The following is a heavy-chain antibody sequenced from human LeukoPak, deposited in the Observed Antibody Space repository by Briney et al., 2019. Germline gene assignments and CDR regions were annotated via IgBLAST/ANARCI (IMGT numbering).Heavy chain of an antibody. Sequence: SETLSLTSTVSGGSSCGWHWSWLPQPPGKGLEWIGYIYGSGYTNYNPSLKSRVTTSIDTSKNHFSLKLTSVTAADTATYYWARETSLAGFASGLGFNYWGQGILVTVS. CDR3: ARETSLAGFASGLGFNY. CDR2: IYGSGYT. J-gene: IGHJ4*02. CDR1: GGSSCGWH. V-gene: IGHV4-59*01. D-gene: IGHD6-19*01.